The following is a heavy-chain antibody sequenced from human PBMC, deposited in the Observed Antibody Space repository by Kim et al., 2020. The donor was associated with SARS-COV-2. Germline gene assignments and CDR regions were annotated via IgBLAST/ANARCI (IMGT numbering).Heavy chain of an antibody. Sequence: ASVKVSCKASGYTFTSYAMHWVRQAPGQRLEWMGWINAGNGNTKYSQKVQGRVTITRDTSASTAYMELSSLRSEDTAVYYCARDTCGSYRSFDYWGQGTLVTVSS. J-gene: IGHJ4*02. CDR1: GYTFTSYA. D-gene: IGHD1-26*01. CDR2: INAGNGNT. V-gene: IGHV1-3*01. CDR3: ARDTCGSYRSFDY.